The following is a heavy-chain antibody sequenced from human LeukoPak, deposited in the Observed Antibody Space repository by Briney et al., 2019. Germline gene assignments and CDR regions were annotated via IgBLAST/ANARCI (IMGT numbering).Heavy chain of an antibody. J-gene: IGHJ1*01. Sequence: PGGSLRLSCAASGFTFSNFWMTWIRQAPGKGLEWVANIKQDGIEKYYVDSVEGRFTVSRDNTKNTLFLQMDSLRAEDTAVYYCARGSSGYYCDHFPTWGQGSLVTVSS. V-gene: IGHV3-7*01. CDR2: IKQDGIEK. CDR1: GFTFSNFW. CDR3: ARGSSGYYCDHFPT. D-gene: IGHD3-22*01.